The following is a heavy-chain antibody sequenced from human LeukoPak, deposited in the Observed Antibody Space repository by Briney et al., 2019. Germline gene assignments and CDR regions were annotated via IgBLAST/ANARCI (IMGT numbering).Heavy chain of an antibody. CDR1: GYTLTELS. CDR2: FDPEDGET. J-gene: IGHJ5*02. V-gene: IGHV1-24*01. CDR3: ATDGITRSQWEPPNWFDP. D-gene: IGHD1-26*01. Sequence: ASVKVSCKVSGYTLTELSMHWVRQAPGKGLEWMGGFDPEDGETIYAQKFQGRVTMTEDTSTDTAHMELSSLRSEDTAVYYCATDGITRSQWEPPNWFDPWGQGTLVTVSS.